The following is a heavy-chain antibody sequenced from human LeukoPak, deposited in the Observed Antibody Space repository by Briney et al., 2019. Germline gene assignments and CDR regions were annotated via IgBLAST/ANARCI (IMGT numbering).Heavy chain of an antibody. CDR2: IRYDGSNK. V-gene: IGHV3-30*02. J-gene: IGHJ4*02. D-gene: IGHD2-2*01. Sequence: GGSLRLSCAASGSTFSSYGMHWVRQAPGTGLEWVAFIRYDGSNKYYADSVKGRFTISRDNSKNTLYLQMNSLRAEDTAVYYCAKIPGIVVVPAAIKNDYWGQGTLVTVSS. CDR1: GSTFSSYG. CDR3: AKIPGIVVVPAAIKNDY.